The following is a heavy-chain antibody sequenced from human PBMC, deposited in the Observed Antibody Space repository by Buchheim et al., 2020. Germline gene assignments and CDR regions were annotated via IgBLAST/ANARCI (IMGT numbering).Heavy chain of an antibody. CDR2: ISGSGGST. Sequence: EVQLLESGGGLVQPGGSLRLSCAASGFTFSSYSMSWVRQAPGKGLEWVSAISGSGGSTYYADSVKGRFTISRDNSKNTLYLQMNSLRAEDTAVYYCAKIGAFGWELLDSSGVDYWGQGTL. J-gene: IGHJ4*02. V-gene: IGHV3-23*01. D-gene: IGHD1-26*01. CDR1: GFTFSSYS. CDR3: AKIGAFGWELLDSSGVDY.